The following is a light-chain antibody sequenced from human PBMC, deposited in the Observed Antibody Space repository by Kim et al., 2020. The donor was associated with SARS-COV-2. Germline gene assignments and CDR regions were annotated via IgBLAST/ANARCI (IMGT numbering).Light chain of an antibody. CDR2: DAS. J-gene: IGKJ4*01. Sequence: DIQMTQSPPSLSASVGDTITITCQASEDISSYLNWYQQKPGKAPKVLIYDASTLATGVPSRFSGSRSGTKFILTISSLQPEDIATYHWQQYDSFSPTFGGGTQVEIK. CDR3: QQYDSFSPT. CDR1: EDISSY. V-gene: IGKV1-33*01.